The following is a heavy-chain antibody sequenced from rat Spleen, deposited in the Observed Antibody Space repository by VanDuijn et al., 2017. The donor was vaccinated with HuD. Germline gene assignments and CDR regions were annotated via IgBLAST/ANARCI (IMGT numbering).Heavy chain of an antibody. Sequence: EVQLVESGGGLVQPGRSLKLSCAASGFTFSDYGMAWVRQAPTKGLEWVATVTSGGNNIYYRDSVKGRFTGSRDNAKSIVYLQMNSLRSEDTATYYCTREDTNFPAWFDYWGQGTLVTVSS. D-gene: IGHD2-2*01. CDR2: VTSGGNNI. V-gene: IGHV5-29*01. CDR3: TREDTNFPAWFDY. CDR1: GFTFSDYG. J-gene: IGHJ3*01.